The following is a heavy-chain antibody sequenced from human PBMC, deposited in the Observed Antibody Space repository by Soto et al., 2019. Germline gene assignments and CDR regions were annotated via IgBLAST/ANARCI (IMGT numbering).Heavy chain of an antibody. D-gene: IGHD4-17*01. CDR2: ISYDGSNK. J-gene: IGHJ5*02. CDR1: GFTFSSYA. Sequence: QVQLVESGGGVVQPGRSLRLSCAASGFTFSSYAMHWVRQAPGKGLEWVAVISYDGSNKYYADSVKGRFTISRDNSKNTLYLQMNSLRAEDTAVYYCARDQLDYGYTGFDPWGPGTLVTVSS. CDR3: ARDQLDYGYTGFDP. V-gene: IGHV3-30-3*01.